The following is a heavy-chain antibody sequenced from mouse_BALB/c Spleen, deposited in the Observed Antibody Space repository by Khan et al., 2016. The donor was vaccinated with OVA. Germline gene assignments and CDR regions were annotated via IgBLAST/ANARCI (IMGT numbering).Heavy chain of an antibody. Sequence: EVQLQESGPGLVKPSQSLSLTCTVTGYSITSDYAWNWIRQFPGNKLEWMGYISYSGRTSSNPSLKSRISITRDTSKNQLFLQLNSVTTEDTATYYCARSVTITTVVATDFDYWGQGTTLTVSS. J-gene: IGHJ2*01. V-gene: IGHV3-2*02. CDR1: GYSITSDYA. CDR3: ARSVTITTVVATDFDY. CDR2: ISYSGRT. D-gene: IGHD1-1*01.